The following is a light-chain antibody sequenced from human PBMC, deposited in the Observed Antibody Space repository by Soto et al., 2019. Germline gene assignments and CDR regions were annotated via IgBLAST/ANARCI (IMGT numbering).Light chain of an antibody. J-gene: IGKJ5*01. CDR2: GAS. Sequence: EIVMTQSPATLSVSPGDTATLSCRASQSIGSNVGWYQQKPGQAPRLLIYGASTRATGISARFSGSGSGTEFSLTISSLQYEDLAVYYCQQYNTWSLITFGQGTRLEIK. V-gene: IGKV3-15*01. CDR3: QQYNTWSLIT. CDR1: QSIGSN.